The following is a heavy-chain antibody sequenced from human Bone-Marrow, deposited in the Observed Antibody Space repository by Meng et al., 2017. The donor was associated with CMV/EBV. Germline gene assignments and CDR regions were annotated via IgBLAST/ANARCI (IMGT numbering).Heavy chain of an antibody. Sequence: GGSLRLSCAASGVTFNTYAMTWVRQAPGKGLEWVASISGSGGRTHYADSVKGRFTISRDNSKSTLYLQMISLRADDTAVYYCAKDEDDIVVEQVAIGGGEWGQGTMVTVSS. V-gene: IGHV3-23*01. CDR3: AKDEDDIVVEQVAIGGGE. CDR2: ISGSGGRT. CDR1: GVTFNTYA. J-gene: IGHJ4*02. D-gene: IGHD2-2*02.